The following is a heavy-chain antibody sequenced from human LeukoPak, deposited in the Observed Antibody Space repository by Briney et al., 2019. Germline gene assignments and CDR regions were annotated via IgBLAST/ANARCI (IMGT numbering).Heavy chain of an antibody. Sequence: ASVQVSCKASGYTFTIYDINWVRQATGQGLEWMGWMNPNSGNTGYAQKFQGRVTMTRNTSIRTVYMELSSLRSEDTAVYYCAREGSSSNSYYDFWSGYYKPYYYYYRDVWGKGTTVTVS. V-gene: IGHV1-8*01. J-gene: IGHJ6*03. D-gene: IGHD3-3*01. CDR2: MNPNSGNT. CDR3: AREGSSSNSYYDFWSGYYKPYYYYYRDV. CDR1: GYTFTIYD.